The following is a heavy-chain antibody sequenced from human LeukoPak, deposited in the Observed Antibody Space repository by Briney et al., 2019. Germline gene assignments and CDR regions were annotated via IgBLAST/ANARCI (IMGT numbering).Heavy chain of an antibody. J-gene: IGHJ4*02. CDR1: GFTVSSNY. D-gene: IGHD2-21*02. Sequence: GGSLRLSCAASGFTVSSNYMSWVRQAPGKGLEWVANIRQDGSEKYYVDSVKGRFTISRDNSKNTAYLQMNSLRAEDTAVYYCAKESLRSPNSFDYWGLGTLVTVSS. CDR3: AKESLRSPNSFDY. CDR2: IRQDGSEK. V-gene: IGHV3-7*03.